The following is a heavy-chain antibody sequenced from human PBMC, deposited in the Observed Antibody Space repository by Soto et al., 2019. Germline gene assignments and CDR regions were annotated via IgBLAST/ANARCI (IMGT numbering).Heavy chain of an antibody. J-gene: IGHJ4*02. Sequence: EVQLVESGGGLVQPGGSLRLSCAASGFTFDDYAIHWVRQAPGKGLEWVSGISWNGAATVYMNSVKGRFSISRDNTNNTLYLQTNSLRSEDMAVYYCANLPLYGSGFDCWGQGTLVTVYS. CDR2: ISWNGAAT. CDR1: GFTFDDYA. D-gene: IGHD3-10*01. CDR3: ANLPLYGSGFDC. V-gene: IGHV3-9*03.